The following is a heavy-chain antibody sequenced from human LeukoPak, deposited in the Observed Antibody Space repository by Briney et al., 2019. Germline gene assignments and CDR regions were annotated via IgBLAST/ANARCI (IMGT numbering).Heavy chain of an antibody. CDR1: GFTFDDYG. CDR2: INWNGGST. J-gene: IGHJ4*02. CDR3: ARGGGIAASTLPVY. Sequence: GGSLRLSCAASGFTFDDYGMSWVRQAPGKWLEWVSGINWNGGSTVYADSVKGRFTISRDNAKNSLYLQMNSLRAEDTALYYCARGGGIAASTLPVYWGQGTLVTVSS. D-gene: IGHD6-6*01. V-gene: IGHV3-20*04.